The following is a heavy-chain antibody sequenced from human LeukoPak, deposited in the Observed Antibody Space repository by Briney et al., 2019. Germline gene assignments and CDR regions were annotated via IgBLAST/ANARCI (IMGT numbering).Heavy chain of an antibody. CDR2: IFYGGST. J-gene: IGHJ4*02. D-gene: IGHD6-13*01. CDR3: ARLRPEGAAGSPDY. CDR1: GGSISSSSYY. Sequence: PSETLSLTCTVSGGSISSSSYYWGWIRQPPGKGLEWIGSIFYGGSTYYNPSLKSRVTIFVDTSKNQFSLKLSSVTAADTAVYYCARLRPEGAAGSPDYWGQGTLVTVSS. V-gene: IGHV4-39*01.